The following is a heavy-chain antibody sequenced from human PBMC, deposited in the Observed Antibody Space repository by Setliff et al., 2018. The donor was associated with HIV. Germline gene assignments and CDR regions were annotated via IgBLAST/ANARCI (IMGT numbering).Heavy chain of an antibody. D-gene: IGHD2-15*01. J-gene: IGHJ6*03. CDR1: GFTVSSYY. V-gene: IGHV3-7*01. CDR3: ARDATRGGDMDV. Sequence: PGGSLRLSCAASGFTVSSYYMSWVRQAPGKGLEWVATIKQDGSEKYYVDSVKGRFTISRDNTKNSLYLQMNSLRAEDTAVYYCARDATRGGDMDVWAKGTTVTVSS. CDR2: IKQDGSEK.